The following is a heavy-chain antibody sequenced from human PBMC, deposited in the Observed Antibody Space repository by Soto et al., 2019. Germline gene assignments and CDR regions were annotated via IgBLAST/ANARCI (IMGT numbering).Heavy chain of an antibody. Sequence: QLQLQESGSGLVKPSQTLSLTCTVSGVSIGSGDYSWSWIRQPPGKGLEWLGYIYHRGNTYYNPSLESRLTMSADRSKNQLSLSLRSVTAADTAMYYCVSSKYNMVAAPKWFDPWGQGILVIVSS. J-gene: IGHJ5*02. CDR1: GVSIGSGDYS. V-gene: IGHV4-30-2*01. CDR3: VSSKYNMVAAPKWFDP. D-gene: IGHD1-20*01. CDR2: IYHRGNT.